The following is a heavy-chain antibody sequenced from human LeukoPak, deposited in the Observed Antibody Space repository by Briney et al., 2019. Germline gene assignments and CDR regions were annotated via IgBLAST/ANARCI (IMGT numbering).Heavy chain of an antibody. CDR3: ARVPGATTTYFDY. CDR2: INHSGST. V-gene: IGHV4-34*01. J-gene: IGHJ4*02. Sequence: SETLSLTCAVYGGSFSGYYWSWIRQAPGKGLEWIGEINHSGSTNYNPSLKSRVTISVDTSKNQFSLKLSSVTAADTAVYYCARVPGATTTYFDYWGQGTLVTVSS. D-gene: IGHD5-24*01. CDR1: GGSFSGYY.